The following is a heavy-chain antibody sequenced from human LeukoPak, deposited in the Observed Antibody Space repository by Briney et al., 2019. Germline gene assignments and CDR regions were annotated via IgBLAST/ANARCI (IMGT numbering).Heavy chain of an antibody. CDR1: GFTFSSYG. J-gene: IGHJ4*02. Sequence: GGSLRLSCAASGFTFSSYGMHWVRQAPGKGLEWVAFIRYDGSNKYYADSVKGRFTISRDNSKNTLYLQMNSLRAEDTAVYYCARGLYYYDSSGYYAPIDYWGQGTLVTVSS. D-gene: IGHD3-22*01. CDR2: IRYDGSNK. CDR3: ARGLYYYDSSGYYAPIDY. V-gene: IGHV3-30*02.